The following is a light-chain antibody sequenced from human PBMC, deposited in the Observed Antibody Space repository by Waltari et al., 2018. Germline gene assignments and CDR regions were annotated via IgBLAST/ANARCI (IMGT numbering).Light chain of an antibody. V-gene: IGKV1-13*02. J-gene: IGKJ1*01. CDR2: ETS. Sequence: IQMTQSPSSLSASAGDTVTITCRASQGFSTYLNWYQQKPGKPPKRLIYETSNLESGVPSRFSGSGSGTDFNLTSSSLQPEDFATYYCRQYNSHPWTFSQGTKLEIK. CDR1: QGFSTY. CDR3: RQYNSHPWT.